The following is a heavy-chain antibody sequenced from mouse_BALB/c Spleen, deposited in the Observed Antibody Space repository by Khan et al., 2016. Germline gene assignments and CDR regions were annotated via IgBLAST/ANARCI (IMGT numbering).Heavy chain of an antibody. V-gene: IGHV2-6-7*01. CDR2: IWGDGRT. CDR1: GFSLTGYG. J-gene: IGHJ3*01. CDR3: SRDYDGFAD. Sequence: QVQLQQSGPGLVAPSQSLSITCTVSGFSLTGYGVNWVRQPPGKGLEWLGKIWGDGRTDYNSALTSRVSISKDNYKSQVFLKMNSLQTDDTAKYYCSRDYDGFADWGQGTLVIVSA. D-gene: IGHD2-12*01.